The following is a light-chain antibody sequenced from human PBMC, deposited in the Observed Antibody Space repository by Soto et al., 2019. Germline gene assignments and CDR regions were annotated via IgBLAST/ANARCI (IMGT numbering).Light chain of an antibody. CDR2: LGS. CDR3: MQALQTPWT. V-gene: IGKV2-28*01. J-gene: IGKJ1*01. Sequence: DIVMTQSPLSLPVTPGEPASISCRSSQSLLHSNGYNYLDWYLQKPGQSPQLLIYLGSNRASGGTDRFSGSGSGTDFTLKISRVEAEDVGVYYCMQALQTPWTFGQGTNMEIK. CDR1: QSLLHSNGYNY.